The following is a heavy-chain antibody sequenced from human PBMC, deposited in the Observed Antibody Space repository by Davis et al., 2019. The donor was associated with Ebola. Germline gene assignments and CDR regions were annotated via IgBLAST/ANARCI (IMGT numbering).Heavy chain of an antibody. CDR2: ISISSAFI. Sequence: PAGSLRLSCAASGFTFSSYTMNWVRQAPGKGLEWVSSISISSAFIYYADSVKGRSTVSRDNAKHSLYLQMNSLRAEDTAVYYCVRDPALVVTGGGWFFGLWGRGTLVTVSS. CDR1: GFTFSSYT. V-gene: IGHV3-21*01. D-gene: IGHD2-21*02. CDR3: VRDPALVVTGGGWFFGL. J-gene: IGHJ2*01.